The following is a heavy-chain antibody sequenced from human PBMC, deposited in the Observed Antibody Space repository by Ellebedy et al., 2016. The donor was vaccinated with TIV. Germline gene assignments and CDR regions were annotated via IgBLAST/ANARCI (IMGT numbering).Heavy chain of an antibody. D-gene: IGHD2-2*02. Sequence: MPGGSLRLSCTVSDGSISNFHWSWIRQPPGKGLEWIGYTYFSGITNYNPSLKSPVPMSVDTPRGQFSLRLNSVTAADTAVYYCAKWTVGYCSSASCYTGDYWGQGTLVTVSS. J-gene: IGHJ4*02. CDR2: TYFSGIT. CDR1: DGSISNFH. CDR3: AKWTVGYCSSASCYTGDY. V-gene: IGHV4-59*01.